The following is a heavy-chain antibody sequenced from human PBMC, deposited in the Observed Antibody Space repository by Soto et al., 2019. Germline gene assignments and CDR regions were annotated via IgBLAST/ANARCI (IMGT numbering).Heavy chain of an antibody. CDR1: GFTFSSYD. V-gene: IGHV3-13*01. CDR3: ARALRGRYYYYYGMDV. Sequence: GGSLRLSCAAPGFTFSSYDMHWVRQATGKGLEWVSAIGTAGDTYYPGSVKGRFTISRENAKNSLYLQMNSLRAEDTAVYYCARALRGRYYYYYGMDVWGQGTTVTVSS. D-gene: IGHD3-16*01. J-gene: IGHJ6*02. CDR2: IGTAGDT.